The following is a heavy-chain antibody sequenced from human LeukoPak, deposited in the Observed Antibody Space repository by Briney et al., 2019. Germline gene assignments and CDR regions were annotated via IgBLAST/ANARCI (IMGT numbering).Heavy chain of an antibody. D-gene: IGHD1-7*01. J-gene: IGHJ6*02. CDR1: GYTFTSYG. CDR3: ARDETFGELPLPFYYYYGMDV. V-gene: IGHV1-18*01. Sequence: ASVKVSCKASGYTFTSYGISWVRQAPGQGLEWMGWISAYNGNTNYAQKLQGRVTMTTDTSTSTAYIELRSLRSDDTAVYYCARDETFGELPLPFYYYYGMDVWGQGTTVTVSS. CDR2: ISAYNGNT.